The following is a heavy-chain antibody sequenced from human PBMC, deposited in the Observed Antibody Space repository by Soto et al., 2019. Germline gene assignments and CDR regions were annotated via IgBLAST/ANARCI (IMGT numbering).Heavy chain of an antibody. J-gene: IGHJ4*02. CDR1: GYNFNSYG. CDR3: ARDHRYCSGGGCYVVDY. CDR2: ISANNGNT. D-gene: IGHD2-15*01. V-gene: IGHV1-18*01. Sequence: ASVKVSCKASGYNFNSYGISWVRQAPGQGLEWMGWISANNGNTKYAQKVQGRVTMTTDTSTSIAYMELRSLRSDDTAVYYCARDHRYCSGGGCYVVDYWGQGTLVTVSS.